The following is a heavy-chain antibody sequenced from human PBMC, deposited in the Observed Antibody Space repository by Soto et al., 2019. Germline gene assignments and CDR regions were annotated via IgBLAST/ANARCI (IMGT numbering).Heavy chain of an antibody. J-gene: IGHJ4*02. D-gene: IGHD3-22*01. CDR3: AASSYYYDSRGYGY. Sequence: ASVKVCCKASGVTFTSSAVQWVGQARGQCLEWIGWILVGSGNTNYAQKLQERVTITRDMPTSQAYMELSSLRPEDTAVYYCAASSYYYDSRGYGYWGQGTLVTVS. CDR1: GVTFTSSA. V-gene: IGHV1-58*01. CDR2: ILVGSGNT.